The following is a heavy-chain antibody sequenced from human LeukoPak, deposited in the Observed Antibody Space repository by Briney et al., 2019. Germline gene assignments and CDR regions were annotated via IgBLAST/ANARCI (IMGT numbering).Heavy chain of an antibody. Sequence: GESLKISCKGSGYSFTSYWIGWGRQMPGKGLEWMGIIYPGDSDTRYSPSFQGRVTISADKSISTAYLQWSSLKASDTAMYYCARHIARYYYDEGNWFDPWGQGTLVTVSS. D-gene: IGHD3-22*01. J-gene: IGHJ5*02. CDR2: IYPGDSDT. V-gene: IGHV5-51*01. CDR3: ARHIARYYYDEGNWFDP. CDR1: GYSFTSYW.